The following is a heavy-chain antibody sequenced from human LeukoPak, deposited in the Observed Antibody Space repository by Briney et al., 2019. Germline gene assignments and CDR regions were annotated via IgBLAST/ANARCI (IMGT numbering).Heavy chain of an antibody. CDR1: GYTFTSYG. CDR2: ISAYNGNT. V-gene: IGHV1-18*01. Sequence: ASVKVSCKASGYTFTSYGISWVRQAPGRGLEWMGWISAYNGNTNYAQKLQGRVTMTTDTSTSTAYMELRSLRSDDTAVYYCARLDYYGSGSYYNVGNDYWGQGTLVTVSS. CDR3: ARLDYYGSGSYYNVGNDY. J-gene: IGHJ4*02. D-gene: IGHD3-10*01.